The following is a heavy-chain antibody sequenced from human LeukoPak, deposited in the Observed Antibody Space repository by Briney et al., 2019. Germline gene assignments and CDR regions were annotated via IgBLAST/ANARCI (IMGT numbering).Heavy chain of an antibody. Sequence: SETLSLTCAVYGGSFSSYYWSWIRQPPGKGLEWIGEINHSGSTNYNPSLKSRVTISVDTSKNQFSLKLRSVTAADTAVYYCARGRKPQTTPCYSGGGSSDPLVYYYGMDVWGQGTTVTVSS. CDR1: GGSFSSYY. CDR3: ARGRKPQTTPCYSGGGSSDPLVYYYGMDV. J-gene: IGHJ6*02. V-gene: IGHV4-34*01. D-gene: IGHD2-15*01. CDR2: INHSGST.